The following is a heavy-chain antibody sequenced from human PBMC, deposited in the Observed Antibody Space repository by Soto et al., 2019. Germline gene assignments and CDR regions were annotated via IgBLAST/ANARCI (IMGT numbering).Heavy chain of an antibody. J-gene: IGHJ4*01. Sequence: KTSETLSLSCTVSGGSISSGDYYWNWIRQPPGKGLEWIGYIHHSGSTYYNPSLQSRLTISVDTSKNQFSLRLKSVTAADTAVYSCARGLQDGEFYFDSWGLGTLVTVSS. D-gene: IGHD3-10*01. CDR2: IHHSGST. CDR3: ARGLQDGEFYFDS. V-gene: IGHV4-30-4*01. CDR1: GGSISSGDYY.